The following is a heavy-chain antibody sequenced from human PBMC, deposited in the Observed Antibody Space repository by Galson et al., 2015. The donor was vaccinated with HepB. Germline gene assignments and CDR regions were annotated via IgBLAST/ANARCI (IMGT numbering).Heavy chain of an antibody. CDR2: IYSDGTT. V-gene: IGHV3-53*01. Sequence: SLRLSCAASGFTVSNNYMTWVRQAPETGLEWVSLIYSDGTTRYAGSVKGRFTISRDNSKNMLYLQMNGLRAEDTAIYYCTGLRGSTPGGFWGQGTLVTVSS. J-gene: IGHJ4*02. CDR3: TGLRGSTPGGF. CDR1: GFTVSNNY. D-gene: IGHD1-7*01.